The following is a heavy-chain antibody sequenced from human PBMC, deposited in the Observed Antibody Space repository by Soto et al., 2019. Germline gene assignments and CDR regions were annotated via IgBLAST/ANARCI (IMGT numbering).Heavy chain of an antibody. Sequence: PSETLSLTCPVSGGSISSYYLSWTGQPTGKGLEWIGYIYYSGSTNYNPSLKSRVTISVDTSKNQFSLKLSSVTAADTAVYYCARTSLGYSSGPNYYYYGMDVWGQGTTVTVSS. V-gene: IGHV4-59*01. CDR1: GGSISSYY. D-gene: IGHD5-18*01. J-gene: IGHJ6*02. CDR3: ARTSLGYSSGPNYYYYGMDV. CDR2: IYYSGST.